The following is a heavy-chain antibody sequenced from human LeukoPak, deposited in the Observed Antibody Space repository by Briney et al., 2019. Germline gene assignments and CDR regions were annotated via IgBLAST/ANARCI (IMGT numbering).Heavy chain of an antibody. CDR1: GFTFSDYY. Sequence: GGSLRLSCAASGFTFSDYYMSWIRQAPGKGLEWVSYISSSGSTIYYADSVKGRFTISRDNAKNSLYLQMNSLRAEDTAVYYCARDPSPVLRFLEWSPEYYFDYWGQGTLVTVPS. J-gene: IGHJ4*02. CDR3: ARDPSPVLRFLEWSPEYYFDY. CDR2: ISSSGSTI. D-gene: IGHD3-3*01. V-gene: IGHV3-11*01.